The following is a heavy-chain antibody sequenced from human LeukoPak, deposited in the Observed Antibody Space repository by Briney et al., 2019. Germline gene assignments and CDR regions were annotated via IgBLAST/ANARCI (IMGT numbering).Heavy chain of an antibody. CDR2: INPNSGGT. CDR3: ARVKIAAPPGSDYYYYYMDV. CDR1: GYTFTGYY. J-gene: IGHJ6*03. D-gene: IGHD6-6*01. Sequence: ASVKASCKASGYTFTGYYMHWVRQAPGQGLEWMGWINPNSGGTNYAQKFQGRVTMTRDTSISTAYMELSRLRSDDTAVYYCARVKIAAPPGSDYYYYYMDVWGKGTTVTVSS. V-gene: IGHV1-2*02.